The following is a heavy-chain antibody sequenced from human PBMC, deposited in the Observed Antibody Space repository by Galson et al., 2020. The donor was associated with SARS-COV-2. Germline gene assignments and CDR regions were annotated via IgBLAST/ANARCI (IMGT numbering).Heavy chain of an antibody. CDR2: INPNSGGT. D-gene: IGHD3-10*01. V-gene: IGHV1-2*02. CDR3: ARGSTMVRGVIITKHYYYYYGMDV. CDR1: GYTFTGYY. Sequence: ASVKVSCKASGYTFTGYYMDWVRQAPGQALEWTGWINPNSGGTNYAQKFQGRVTMTRDTSISTAYMELSRLRSDDTAVYYCARGSTMVRGVIITKHYYYYYGMDVWGQGTTVTVSS. J-gene: IGHJ6*02.